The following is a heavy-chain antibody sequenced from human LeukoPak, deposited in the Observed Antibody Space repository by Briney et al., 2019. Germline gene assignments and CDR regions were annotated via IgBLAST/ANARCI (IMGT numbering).Heavy chain of an antibody. CDR3: ARATCNTDCAGFDP. Sequence: ASVNVSCKASGYTLTGYYIHWVRQAPGQGLGWMGWINPNGDGTNYAQNFQGRVTVTRDTSISTAYMELSRLRSDDMAVYYCARATCNTDCAGFDPWGQGTLVTVSS. CDR2: INPNGDGT. CDR1: GYTLTGYY. J-gene: IGHJ5*02. V-gene: IGHV1-2*02. D-gene: IGHD2/OR15-2a*01.